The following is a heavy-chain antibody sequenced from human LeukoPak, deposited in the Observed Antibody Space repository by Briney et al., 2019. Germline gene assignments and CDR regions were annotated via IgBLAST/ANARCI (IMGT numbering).Heavy chain of an antibody. CDR2: ISYDGSNK. CDR3: ASHRSGNYPNSNFDY. J-gene: IGHJ4*02. CDR1: GFTFSSYG. V-gene: IGHV3-30*03. D-gene: IGHD1-26*01. Sequence: PGGSLRLSCAASGFTFSSYGMHWVRQAPGKGLEWVAVISYDGSNKYYADSVKGRFTISRDNSKNTLYLQMNSLRAEDTAVYYCASHRSGNYPNSNFDYWGQGTLVTVSS.